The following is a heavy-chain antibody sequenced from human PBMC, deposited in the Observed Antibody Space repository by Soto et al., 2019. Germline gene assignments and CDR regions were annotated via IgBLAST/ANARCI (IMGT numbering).Heavy chain of an antibody. CDR2: ISYDGSNK. CDR3: ARRARGRADYGMDV. Sequence: QVQLVESGGGVVQPGRSLRLSCAASGFTFSSYAMHWVRQAPGKGLEWVAVISYDGSNKYYADSVKGRFTISRDNSKNTLYLQMNSLRAEDTAVYYCARRARGRADYGMDVWGQGTTVTVSS. J-gene: IGHJ6*02. V-gene: IGHV3-30-3*01. D-gene: IGHD3-10*01. CDR1: GFTFSSYA.